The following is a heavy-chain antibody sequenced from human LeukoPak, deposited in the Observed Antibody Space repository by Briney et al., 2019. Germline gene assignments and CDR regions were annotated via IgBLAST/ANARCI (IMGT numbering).Heavy chain of an antibody. J-gene: IGHJ4*02. CDR2: IWYDGGNK. CDR3: ARGTYYYDSSGYFPYFDY. Sequence: PGRSLRLSCAASGFTFSSYGMHWVRQAPGKGLEWVAVIWYDGGNKYYADSVKGRFTISRDNSKNTLYLQMNSLRAEDTAVYYCARGTYYYDSSGYFPYFDYWGQGTLVTVSS. V-gene: IGHV3-33*01. D-gene: IGHD3-22*01. CDR1: GFTFSSYG.